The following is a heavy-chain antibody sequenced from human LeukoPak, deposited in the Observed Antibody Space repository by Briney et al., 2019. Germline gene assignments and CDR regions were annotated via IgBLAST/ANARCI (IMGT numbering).Heavy chain of an antibody. CDR2: IYYSGST. J-gene: IGHJ4*02. D-gene: IGHD2-2*02. Sequence: PSETLSLTCTVSGGSIGSYYWSWIRQPPGKGLEWIGYIYYSGSTNYNPSLKSRVTISVDTSKNQFSLKLSSVTAADTAVYYCARHCGTSCYSPYFDYWGQGTLVTVSS. V-gene: IGHV4-59*08. CDR3: ARHCGTSCYSPYFDY. CDR1: GGSIGSYY.